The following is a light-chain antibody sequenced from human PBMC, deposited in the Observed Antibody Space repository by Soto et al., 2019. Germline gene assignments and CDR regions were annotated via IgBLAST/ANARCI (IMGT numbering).Light chain of an antibody. J-gene: IGKJ1*01. V-gene: IGKV3-20*01. CDR3: QQYGSPPQT. CDR1: QSASSSY. CDR2: GAS. Sequence: EIVLTQSPGTLSLSPGERATLSCRASQSASSSYLAWYQQKPGQAPRLLIYGASSRATGIPDRFSGSGSGTDFTLTISRLEPEDFAVYYCQQYGSPPQTFGQGTKVDIK.